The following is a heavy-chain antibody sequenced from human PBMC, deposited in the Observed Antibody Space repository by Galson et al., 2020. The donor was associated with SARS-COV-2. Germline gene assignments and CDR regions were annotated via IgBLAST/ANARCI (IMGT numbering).Heavy chain of an antibody. Sequence: SGGSITSYYWSWIRQPPGRGLECIGYIFYSGSSNYNPSLKSRVTISLDTSKSQFSLKLTSVTAADTAVYYCARLNWNAGGLDYWGQGTLVTVSS. CDR3: ARLNWNAGGLDY. D-gene: IGHD1-1*01. CDR2: IFYSGSS. V-gene: IGHV4-59*01. J-gene: IGHJ4*02. CDR1: GGSITSYY.